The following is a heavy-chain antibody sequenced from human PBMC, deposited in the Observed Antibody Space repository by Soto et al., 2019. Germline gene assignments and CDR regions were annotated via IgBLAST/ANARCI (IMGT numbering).Heavy chain of an antibody. D-gene: IGHD2-21*01. CDR1: GFTFSRYW. J-gene: IGHJ3*02. V-gene: IGHV3-7*01. CDR3: ARDDLAYCGGDCYSAFDI. Sequence: GGSLRLSCAASGFTFSRYWMSWIRQAPGKGLEWVANIKQDGSEKYYVDSVKGRFTISRDNAKNSLYLQMNRLRAEDTAVYYCARDDLAYCGGDCYSAFDIWGQGTMVTVSS. CDR2: IKQDGSEK.